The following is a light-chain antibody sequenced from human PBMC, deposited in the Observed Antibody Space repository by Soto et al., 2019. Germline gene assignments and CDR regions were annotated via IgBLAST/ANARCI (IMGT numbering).Light chain of an antibody. Sequence: QSALTQPASVSGSPGQSITISCTGTISDVGGYNYVSWYQQHPGKAPKLMIYEVSNRPSGVSNRFSCSKSGNTASLTISGLQAEDEADYYFSSYTSSSTPLYVFVNVTKVTVL. J-gene: IGLJ1*01. V-gene: IGLV2-14*01. CDR2: EVS. CDR3: SSYTSSSTPLYV. CDR1: ISDVGGYNY.